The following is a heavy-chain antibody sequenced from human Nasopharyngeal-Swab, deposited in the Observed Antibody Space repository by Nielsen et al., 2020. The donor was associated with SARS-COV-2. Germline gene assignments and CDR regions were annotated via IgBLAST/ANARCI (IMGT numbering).Heavy chain of an antibody. Sequence: GGSLRLSCAASGFTFSSYWMHWVRQAPGKGLVWVSRINSDGSSTSYADSVKGRFTISRDNSKNTLYLQMNSLRAEDTAAYYCAKLDYDFWTGYWSCYYYMDVWGKGTTVIVSS. CDR1: GFTFSSYW. D-gene: IGHD3-3*01. CDR2: INSDGSST. J-gene: IGHJ6*03. V-gene: IGHV3-74*01. CDR3: AKLDYDFWTGYWSCYYYMDV.